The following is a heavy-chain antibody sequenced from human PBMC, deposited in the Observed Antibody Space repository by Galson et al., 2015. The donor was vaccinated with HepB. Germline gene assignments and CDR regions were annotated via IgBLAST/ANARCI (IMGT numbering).Heavy chain of an antibody. J-gene: IGHJ6*02. CDR2: IYYSEST. Sequence: ETLSLTCTVSGGSISSYYWSWIRQPPGKGLEWIGYIYYSESTNYNPSLKSRVTISVDTSKNQFSLKLSSVTAADTAVYYCARDPGCSGGSCYYYYGMDVWGQGTTVTVSS. D-gene: IGHD2-15*01. V-gene: IGHV4-59*01. CDR3: ARDPGCSGGSCYYYYGMDV. CDR1: GGSISSYY.